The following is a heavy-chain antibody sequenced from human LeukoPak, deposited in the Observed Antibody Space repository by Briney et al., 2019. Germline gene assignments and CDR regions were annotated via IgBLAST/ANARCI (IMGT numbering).Heavy chain of an antibody. J-gene: IGHJ4*02. D-gene: IGHD3-16*01. CDR3: ARRGDY. V-gene: IGHV3-48*03. CDR1: GFTFSSYE. Sequence: GGSLRLSCAASGFTFSSYEMSWVRQAPGKRLQWVSYITSSAIYYADSVKGRFTISRANAKNSLYLQMNSLRTEDTAIYYSARRGDYWGQGTLVTVSS. CDR2: ITSSAI.